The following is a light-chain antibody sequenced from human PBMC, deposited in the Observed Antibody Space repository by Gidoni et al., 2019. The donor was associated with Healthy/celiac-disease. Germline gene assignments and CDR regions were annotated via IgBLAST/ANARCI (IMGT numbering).Light chain of an antibody. CDR3: QQYGSSPPMYT. J-gene: IGKJ2*01. CDR1: QSVSRSY. Sequence: EIVLPQSPGPLSLSPGERATLSCRASQSVSRSYLAWYQQKPGQAPRLLIYGASSRATGIPDRFSGSGSGTDFTLTISRLEPEDFAVYYCQQYGSSPPMYTFGQGTKLEIK. V-gene: IGKV3-20*01. CDR2: GAS.